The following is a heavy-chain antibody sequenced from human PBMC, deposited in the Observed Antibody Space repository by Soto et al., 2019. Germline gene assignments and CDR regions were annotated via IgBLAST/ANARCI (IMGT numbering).Heavy chain of an antibody. Sequence: QVQLQQWGAGLLKPSETLSLTCAVYGGSFSGYYWSWIRQPPGKGLEWIGEINHSGSTNYNPSLKSRVTISVDTSKNQFSLKLSSVTAADTAVYYCARRETYYYDSSGYYSLAHFDYWGQGTLVTVSS. CDR2: INHSGST. V-gene: IGHV4-34*01. CDR3: ARRETYYYDSSGYYSLAHFDY. D-gene: IGHD3-22*01. CDR1: GGSFSGYY. J-gene: IGHJ4*02.